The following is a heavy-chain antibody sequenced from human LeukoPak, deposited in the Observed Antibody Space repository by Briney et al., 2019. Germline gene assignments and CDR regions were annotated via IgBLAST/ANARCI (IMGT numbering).Heavy chain of an antibody. CDR3: ARVRGGIDSSGWYNRFDP. V-gene: IGHV4-31*03. CDR1: GGSISSGGYY. J-gene: IGHJ5*02. Sequence: SETLSLTCTVSGGSISSGGYYWSWIRQHPGKGLEWIGYIYYSGSTYYNPSLKSRVTISVDTSKNQFSLKLSSVTAADTAVYYCARVRGGIDSSGWYNRFDPWGQGTLVTVSS. D-gene: IGHD6-19*01. CDR2: IYYSGST.